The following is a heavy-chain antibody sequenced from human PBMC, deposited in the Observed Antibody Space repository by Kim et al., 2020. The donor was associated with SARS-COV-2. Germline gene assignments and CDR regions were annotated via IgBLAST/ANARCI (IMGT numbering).Heavy chain of an antibody. Sequence: SETLSLTCAVYGGSFSGYYWSWIRQPPGKGLEWIGEINHSGSTNYNPSLKSRVTISVDTSKNQFSLKLSSVTAADTAVYYCARGITMIVVGNWFDPWGQGTLVTVSS. J-gene: IGHJ5*02. CDR3: ARGITMIVVGNWFDP. D-gene: IGHD3-22*01. V-gene: IGHV4-34*01. CDR1: GGSFSGYY. CDR2: INHSGST.